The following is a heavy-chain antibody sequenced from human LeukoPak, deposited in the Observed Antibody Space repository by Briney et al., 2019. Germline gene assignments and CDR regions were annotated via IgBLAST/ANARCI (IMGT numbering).Heavy chain of an antibody. CDR1: GGSISSYY. Sequence: KSSETLSLTCTVSGGSISSYYWSWIRQPPGKGLEWIGYIYYSGMTNYNPSLKSRVTISLDTSKNQFSLKLSSVTAADTAVYYCARNITSLIPAGYFDYWGQGTLVAVSS. J-gene: IGHJ4*02. CDR3: ARNITSLIPAGYFDY. D-gene: IGHD2-2*01. CDR2: IYYSGMT. V-gene: IGHV4-59*01.